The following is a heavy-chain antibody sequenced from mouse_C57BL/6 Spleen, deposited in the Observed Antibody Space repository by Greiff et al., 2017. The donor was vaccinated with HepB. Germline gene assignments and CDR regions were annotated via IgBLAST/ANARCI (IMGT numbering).Heavy chain of an antibody. D-gene: IGHD1-1*01. CDR3: ARGLGSSLYYFDY. Sequence: QVQLKESGAELVKPGASVKISCKASGYAFSSYWMNWVKQRPGKGLEWIGQIYPGDGDTNYNGKFKGKATLTADKSSSTAYMQLSSLTSEDSAVYFCARGLGSSLYYFDYWGQGTTLTVSS. CDR1: GYAFSSYW. V-gene: IGHV1-80*01. CDR2: IYPGDGDT. J-gene: IGHJ2*01.